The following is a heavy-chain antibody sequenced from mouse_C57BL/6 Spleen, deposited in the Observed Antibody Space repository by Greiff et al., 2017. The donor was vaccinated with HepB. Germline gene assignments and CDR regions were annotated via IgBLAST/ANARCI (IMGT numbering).Heavy chain of an antibody. CDR3: ARGDSNYALDY. D-gene: IGHD2-5*01. Sequence: QVQLQQPGAELVKPGDSVKMSCKASGYTFTSYWITWVKQRPGQGLEWIGDIYPGSGSTNYNEKFKSKATLTVVTSSSTAYMQLSSLTSEDSAVYYCARGDSNYALDYWGQGTTLTVSS. J-gene: IGHJ2*01. CDR1: GYTFTSYW. CDR2: IYPGSGST. V-gene: IGHV1-55*01.